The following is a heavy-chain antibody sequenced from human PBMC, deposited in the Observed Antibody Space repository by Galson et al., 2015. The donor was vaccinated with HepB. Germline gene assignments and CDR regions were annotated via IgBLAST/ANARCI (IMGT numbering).Heavy chain of an antibody. V-gene: IGHV5-51*01. Sequence: QSGAEVKKPGESLKISRKGSGYSFTSYWTGWVRQMPGKGLEWMGIIYPGDSDTRYSPSFQGQVTISADKSISTAYLQWSSLKASDTAMYYCARLVTTVAGESQYYFDYWGQGTLVTVSS. J-gene: IGHJ4*02. D-gene: IGHD4-23*01. CDR2: IYPGDSDT. CDR3: ARLVTTVAGESQYYFDY. CDR1: GYSFTSYW.